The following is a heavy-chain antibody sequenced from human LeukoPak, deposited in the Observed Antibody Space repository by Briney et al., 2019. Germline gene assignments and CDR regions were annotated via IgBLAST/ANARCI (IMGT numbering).Heavy chain of an antibody. CDR3: ARGSYSSGWPPQYYYYGMDV. Sequence: SQTLSLTCAISGDSVSSNSAAWNWIRQSPSRGLEWLGRTYYRSKWYNDYAVSVKSRITINPDTSKNQFSLQLNSVTPEDTAVYYCARGSYSSGWPPQYYYYGMDVWGQGTLVSASS. CDR1: GDSVSSNSAA. J-gene: IGHJ6*02. CDR2: TYYRSKWYN. V-gene: IGHV6-1*01. D-gene: IGHD6-19*01.